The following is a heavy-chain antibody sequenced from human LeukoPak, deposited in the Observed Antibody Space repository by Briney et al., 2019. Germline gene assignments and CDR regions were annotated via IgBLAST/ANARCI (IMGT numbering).Heavy chain of an antibody. D-gene: IGHD1-26*01. J-gene: IGHJ3*02. CDR3: ARDQGSGSYGDAFDI. CDR1: AGSVTNGDYY. CDR2: VYYTGST. V-gene: IGHV4-61*08. Sequence: PSETLSLTCTVSAGSVTNGDYYWSWLRQPPGKALEWIGFVYYTGSTYYTPSLEGRATISVDTSKNQFSVKLSSVTAADTAVYYCARDQGSGSYGDAFDIWGQGTMVTVSS.